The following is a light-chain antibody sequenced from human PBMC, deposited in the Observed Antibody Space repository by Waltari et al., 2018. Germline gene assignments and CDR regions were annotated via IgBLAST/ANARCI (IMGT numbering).Light chain of an antibody. J-gene: IGLJ3*02. CDR2: DNI. CDR1: SSNIGAGYD. V-gene: IGLV1-40*01. CDR3: QSYDSSLSGSWV. Sequence: QSVLTQPPSVSGAPGQRVTISCTGSSSNIGAGYDVQWYQQLPGTAPKLLIYDNINRPAGVPDRVSGAKSGTSASLAITGLQAEDEADYYCQSYDSSLSGSWVFGGGTKLTVL.